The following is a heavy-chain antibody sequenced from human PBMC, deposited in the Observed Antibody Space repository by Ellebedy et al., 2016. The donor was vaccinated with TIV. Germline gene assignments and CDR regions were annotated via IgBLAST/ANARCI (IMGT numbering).Heavy chain of an antibody. V-gene: IGHV1-18*04. J-gene: IGHJ4*02. CDR2: ISGYNGNK. Sequence: AASVKVSCKASGYTFTSYGISWVRQPPGQGLEWMGWISGYNGNKNYAQKLQGRVTMTTDTSTSTAYKELRRLRSDATAVYSCARGWGPYRGRQLGDYWGQGTLVTVSS. CDR1: GYTFTSYG. D-gene: IGHD2-21*02. CDR3: ARGWGPYRGRQLGDY.